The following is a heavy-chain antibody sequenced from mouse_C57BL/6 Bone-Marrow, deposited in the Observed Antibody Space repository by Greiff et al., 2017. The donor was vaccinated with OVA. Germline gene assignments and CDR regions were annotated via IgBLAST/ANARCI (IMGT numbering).Heavy chain of an antibody. CDR1: GYSITSGYY. CDR2: ISYDGSN. D-gene: IGHD2-13*01. Sequence: ESGPGLVKPSQSLSLTCSVTGYSITSGYYWNWIRQFPGNKLEWMGYISYDGSNNYNPSLKNRISITRDTSKNQFFLKLNFVTTENTPTYYCAGVGDYARFEVGGTGPTFTVSS. J-gene: IGHJ1*03. CDR3: AGVGDYARFEV. V-gene: IGHV3-6*01.